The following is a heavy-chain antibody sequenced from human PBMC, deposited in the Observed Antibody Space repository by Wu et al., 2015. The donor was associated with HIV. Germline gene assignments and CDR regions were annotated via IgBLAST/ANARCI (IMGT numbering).Heavy chain of an antibody. CDR1: GYTFTSYY. V-gene: IGHV1-46*03. D-gene: IGHD3-3*01. CDR3: ARTGVETYDFWSGYRPYYYMDV. J-gene: IGHJ6*03. Sequence: QVQLVQSGAEVKKPGASVKVSCKASGYTFTSYYMHWVRQAPGQGLEWMGIINPSGGSTSYAQKFQGRVTMTRDTSTSTVYMELSSLRSEDTAVYYCARTGVETYDFWSGYRPYYYMDVWGKGTTVTVSS. CDR2: INPSGGST.